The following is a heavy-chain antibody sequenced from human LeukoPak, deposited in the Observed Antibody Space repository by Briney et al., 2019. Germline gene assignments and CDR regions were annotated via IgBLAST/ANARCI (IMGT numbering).Heavy chain of an antibody. Sequence: SGPTLVNPTETLTLTCTVSGCSLSNARMGVSWIRQPPGKALEWLAHIFSNYEKSYSTSLKSRLTISKDTSKSQVVLTMTNMDPVDTATYYCARIRPSGTTDLDYWGQGTLVTVSS. CDR3: ARIRPSGTTDLDY. CDR1: GCSLSNARMG. V-gene: IGHV2-26*01. CDR2: IFSNYEK. D-gene: IGHD1-1*01. J-gene: IGHJ4*02.